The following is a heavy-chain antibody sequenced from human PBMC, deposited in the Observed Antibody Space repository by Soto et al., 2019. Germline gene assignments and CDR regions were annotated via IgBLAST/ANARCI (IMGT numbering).Heavy chain of an antibody. CDR2: IYWDDDK. V-gene: IGHV2-5*02. CDR3: AHSLIGYYYDSSGSNWFDP. J-gene: IGHJ5*02. Sequence: SGLAGEPTQTLTLTCTFSGFSLSTSGVGVGWIRQPPGKALEWLALIYWDDDKRYSPSLKSRLTITKDTSKIQVVLTMTNMDPVDTATYYCAHSLIGYYYDSSGSNWFDPWGQGTLVTVSS. CDR1: GFSLSTSGVG. D-gene: IGHD3-22*01.